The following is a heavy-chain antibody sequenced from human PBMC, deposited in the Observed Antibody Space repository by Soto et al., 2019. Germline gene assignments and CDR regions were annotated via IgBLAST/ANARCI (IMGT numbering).Heavy chain of an antibody. CDR3: TTHGEWELLPNYYYYGMEV. CDR2: IKSKTDGETT. D-gene: IGHD1-26*01. Sequence: LRLSCAASGFAFSNAWMSWVRQAPGKGLEWVGRIKSKTDGETTDYAAPVKGRFTISRDDSKNTLYLQMNSLKTEDTAVYYCTTHGEWELLPNYYYYGMEVWGQGTTVTFS. V-gene: IGHV3-15*01. J-gene: IGHJ6*02. CDR1: GFAFSNAW.